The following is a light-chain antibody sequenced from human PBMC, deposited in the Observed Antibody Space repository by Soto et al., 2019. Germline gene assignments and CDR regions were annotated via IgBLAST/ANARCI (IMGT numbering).Light chain of an antibody. CDR2: LNSDGSH. CDR1: SGHSNYA. J-gene: IGLJ1*01. V-gene: IGLV4-69*01. CDR3: QTWGTGIRV. Sequence: QPVLTQSPSASASLGASVKLTCTLSSGHSNYAIAWHQQQPEKGPRYLMKLNSDGSHRKGDGIPDRFSGSSSGAERYLTIASLQSEDEADYYCQTWGTGIRVFGTGTKLTAL.